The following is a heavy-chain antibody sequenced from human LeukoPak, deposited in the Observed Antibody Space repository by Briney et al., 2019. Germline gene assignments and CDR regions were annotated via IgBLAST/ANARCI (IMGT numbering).Heavy chain of an antibody. CDR1: GGSFSGYY. CDR3: ARRYYDFWSGGYYYYMDV. Sequence: SETLSLTCAVYGGSFSGYYWSWIRQPPGKGLEWIGEINHSGSTNYNPSLKSRVTISVDTSKNQFSLKLSSVTAADTAVYYCARRYYDFWSGGYYYYMDVWGKGTTVTVS. V-gene: IGHV4-34*01. D-gene: IGHD3-3*01. J-gene: IGHJ6*03. CDR2: INHSGST.